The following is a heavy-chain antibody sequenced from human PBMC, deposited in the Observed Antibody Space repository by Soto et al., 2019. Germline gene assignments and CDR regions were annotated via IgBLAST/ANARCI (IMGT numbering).Heavy chain of an antibody. J-gene: IGHJ6*02. CDR3: ARVLNVNRYYYDSSGYYLGGMDV. V-gene: IGHV1-69*13. D-gene: IGHD3-22*01. CDR1: GGTFSSYA. CDR2: IIPIFGTA. Sequence: LVKVSCKASGGTFSSYAISWVRQAPGQGLEWMGGIIPIFGTANYAQKFQGRVTITADESTSTAYMELSSLRSEDTAVYYCARVLNVNRYYYDSSGYYLGGMDVWGQGTTVTVSS.